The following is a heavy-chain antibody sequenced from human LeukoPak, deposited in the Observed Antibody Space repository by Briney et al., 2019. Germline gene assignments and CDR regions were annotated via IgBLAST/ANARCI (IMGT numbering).Heavy chain of an antibody. CDR3: AREATMVRGLSWFDP. D-gene: IGHD3-10*01. V-gene: IGHV4-59*01. Sequence: SETLSLTCTVSGGSISNYYWSWIRQPPGQGLEWIWYIYYNGITNYNSSLKSRVTISVDTSKNQFSLRLSSVTAADTAVYYCAREATMVRGLSWFDPWGQGTLVTVSS. CDR1: GGSISNYY. J-gene: IGHJ5*02. CDR2: IYYNGIT.